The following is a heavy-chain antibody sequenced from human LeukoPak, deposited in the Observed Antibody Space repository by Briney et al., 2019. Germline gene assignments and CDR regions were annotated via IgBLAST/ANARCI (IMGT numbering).Heavy chain of an antibody. CDR2: ISAYNGNT. V-gene: IGHV1-18*01. D-gene: IGHD3-10*01. CDR3: ARTYGSGSYYPYNWFDP. J-gene: IGHJ5*02. CDR1: GGTFSSYA. Sequence: ASVKVSCKASGGTFSSYAISWVRQAPGQGLEWMGWISAYNGNTNYAQKLQGRVTMTTDTSTSTAYMELRSLRSDDTAVYYCARTYGSGSYYPYNWFDPWGQGTLVTVSS.